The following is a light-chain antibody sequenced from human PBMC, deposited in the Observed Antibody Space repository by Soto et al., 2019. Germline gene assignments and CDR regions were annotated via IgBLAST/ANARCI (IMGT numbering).Light chain of an antibody. CDR1: QDISRY. V-gene: IGKV1-9*01. Sequence: QLTQSPSSLSASVGDRVTITCRASQDISRYLAWYQRRAGKAPKLLIYGASTLQSGVPSRFSGSGSGTEFTLTISSLQPEDFATYHCQQLQRTPFTFGPGTTVDV. CDR2: GAS. CDR3: QQLQRTPFT. J-gene: IGKJ3*01.